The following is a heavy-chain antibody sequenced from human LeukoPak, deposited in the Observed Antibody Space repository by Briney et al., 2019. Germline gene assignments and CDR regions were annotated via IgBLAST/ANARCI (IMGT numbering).Heavy chain of an antibody. CDR1: GGSISSYY. D-gene: IGHD3-10*01. J-gene: IGHJ4*02. Sequence: SETLSLTCTVSGGSISSYYWSWIRQPPGKGLEWIGYIYYSGSTNYNPSRKSRVTISVDTSKNQFSLKLSSVTAADTAVYYCARESMVRGVTFDYWGQGTLATVS. CDR3: ARESMVRGVTFDY. CDR2: IYYSGST. V-gene: IGHV4-59*01.